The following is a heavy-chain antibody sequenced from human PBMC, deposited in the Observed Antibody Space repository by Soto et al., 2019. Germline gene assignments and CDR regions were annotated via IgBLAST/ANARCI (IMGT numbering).Heavy chain of an antibody. Sequence: PSETLSLTSTLSGGSITSYYWSWIRQPPGTGLEWIGYIYYSGSTNYNPSLKSRVTISVDTSKNQFSLNLSSVTAADTAVYYLAGTTVTTDYFDYWGQGTLVTVSS. CDR2: IYYSGST. D-gene: IGHD4-17*01. CDR1: GGSITSYY. V-gene: IGHV4-59*01. CDR3: AGTTVTTDYFDY. J-gene: IGHJ4*02.